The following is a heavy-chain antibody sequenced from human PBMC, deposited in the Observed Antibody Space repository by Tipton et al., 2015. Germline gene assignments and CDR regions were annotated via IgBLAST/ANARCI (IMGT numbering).Heavy chain of an antibody. D-gene: IGHD3-16*02. J-gene: IGHJ4*02. CDR2: ISYSGST. CDR1: GGSVSSGSYY. Sequence: TLSLTCTVSGGSVSSGSYYWNWIRQPPGKGLEWIGYISYSGSTNYNPSLKSRITISVDTSKNQFSLKLSSVTAADTAVYYCARLSPSVWGSYRSTYFDYWGQGTLVTVSS. CDR3: ARLSPSVWGSYRSTYFDY. V-gene: IGHV4-61*01.